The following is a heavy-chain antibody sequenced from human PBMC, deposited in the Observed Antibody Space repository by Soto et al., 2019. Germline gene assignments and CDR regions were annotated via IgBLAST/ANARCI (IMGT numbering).Heavy chain of an antibody. Sequence: QVQLVQSGAEVKKPGSSVKVSCKASGGTFSSYAISWVRQAPGQGLEWMGGIIPIFGTANYAQKFQGRVTITADESTRTAYMELSSLRSEDAAVYYCARGYCSSTSCYQLDYYYYGMDVWGQGTTVTVS. J-gene: IGHJ6*02. V-gene: IGHV1-69*01. CDR2: IIPIFGTA. CDR1: GGTFSSYA. CDR3: ARGYCSSTSCYQLDYYYYGMDV. D-gene: IGHD2-2*01.